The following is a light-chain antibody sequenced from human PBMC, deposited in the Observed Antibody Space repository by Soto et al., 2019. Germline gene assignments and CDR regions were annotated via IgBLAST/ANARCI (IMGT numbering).Light chain of an antibody. CDR1: QIISSTY. V-gene: IGKV3-20*01. Sequence: ELVLTQSPGTLSLSPGERATLSCRASQIISSTYLAWYQQKPGQAPRLLIYGASSRATGIPDSVSGGGSGTDFTLTISRLEPEDFAVYYWHQYGSSPWTFGQGTKVEIK. CDR3: HQYGSSPWT. CDR2: GAS. J-gene: IGKJ1*01.